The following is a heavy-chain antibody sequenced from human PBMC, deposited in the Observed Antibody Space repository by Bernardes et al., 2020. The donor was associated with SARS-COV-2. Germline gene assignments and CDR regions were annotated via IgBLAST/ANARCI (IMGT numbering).Heavy chain of an antibody. CDR3: ARDRITIFGVDSHPDYYGMDV. CDR1: GGSIRSGGYY. Sequence: SETLSLTCTVSGGSIRSGGYYWSWLRQHPGKGLEWIGYIYYRGSTYYNPSLKSRVTISVDTSKNQFSLKLSSVTAAATAVYYCARDRITIFGVDSHPDYYGMDVWGQGTTVTVSS. J-gene: IGHJ6*02. CDR2: IYYRGST. V-gene: IGHV4-31*03. D-gene: IGHD3-3*01.